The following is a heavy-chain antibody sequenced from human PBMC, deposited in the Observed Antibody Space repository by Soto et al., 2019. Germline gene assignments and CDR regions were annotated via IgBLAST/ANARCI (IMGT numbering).Heavy chain of an antibody. CDR2: INPSGGST. CDR1: GYTFTSYY. D-gene: IGHD3-3*01. CDR3: ARDGDFWSFSGGMDV. V-gene: IGHV1-46*01. Sequence: ASVKVSCKASGYTFTSYYLQWVRQAPGQGLEWMGIINPSGGSTSYAQKFQGRVTMTRDTSTSTVYMELSSLRSEDTTVYYSARDGDFWSFSGGMDVWGQGTTVTVSS. J-gene: IGHJ6*02.